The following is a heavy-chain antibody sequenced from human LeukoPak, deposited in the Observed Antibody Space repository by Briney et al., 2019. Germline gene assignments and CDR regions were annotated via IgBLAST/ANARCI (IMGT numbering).Heavy chain of an antibody. CDR1: GFIFSSYA. Sequence: GRSLRLSCAAAGFIFSSYAIHWVRQAPGKGLEWVAVISYDGSNKYYADSVNGRFTISRDNSKNTLYLQMNSLRAEDTAVYYCARTYSNYDAFDIWGQGTMVTVSS. J-gene: IGHJ3*02. V-gene: IGHV3-30-3*01. D-gene: IGHD4-11*01. CDR2: ISYDGSNK. CDR3: ARTYSNYDAFDI.